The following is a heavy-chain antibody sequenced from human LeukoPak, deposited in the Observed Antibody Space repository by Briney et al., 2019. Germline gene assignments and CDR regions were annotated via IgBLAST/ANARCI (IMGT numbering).Heavy chain of an antibody. CDR3: ASRLPDYYGSGSYLPD. D-gene: IGHD3-10*01. V-gene: IGHV4-59*04. CDR1: GGSISSYY. CDR2: IYHSGST. Sequence: SETLSLTCTVSGGSISSYYWSWIRQPPGKGLEWIGYIYHSGSTYYNPSLKSRVTISVDRSKNQFSLKLSSVTAADTAVYYCASRLPDYYGSGSYLPDWGQGTLVTVSS. J-gene: IGHJ4*02.